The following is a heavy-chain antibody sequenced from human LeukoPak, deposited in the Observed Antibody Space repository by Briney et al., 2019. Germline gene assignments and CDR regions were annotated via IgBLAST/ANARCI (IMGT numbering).Heavy chain of an antibody. Sequence: PGGSLRLSCAASGFTFSSYSMSWVRQAPGKGLEWVSSISSSSSYIYYADSVKGRFTISRDNAKNSLYLQMNSLRAEDTAVYYCARVATYYYDSSGYCHDYWGQGTLVTVSS. CDR3: ARVATYYYDSSGYCHDY. D-gene: IGHD3-22*01. CDR1: GFTFSSYS. CDR2: ISSSSSYI. V-gene: IGHV3-21*01. J-gene: IGHJ4*02.